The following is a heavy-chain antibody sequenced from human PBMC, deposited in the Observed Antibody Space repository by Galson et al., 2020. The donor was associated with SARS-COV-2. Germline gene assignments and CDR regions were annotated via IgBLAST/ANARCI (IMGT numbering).Heavy chain of an antibody. CDR1: GFSFSNYA. D-gene: IGHD3-10*01. J-gene: IGHJ6*04. CDR2: IIPVFVTS. CDR3: AGSSWRFGNFDDMDV. Sequence: SVKVSCKASGFSFSNYAISWVRQAPGQGLEWMGGIIPVFVTSNYAQKFQGRVTITADESTTTAYMELSSLRFNDTAVYYCAGSSWRFGNFDDMDVWGLGTTVTVSS. V-gene: IGHV1-69*13.